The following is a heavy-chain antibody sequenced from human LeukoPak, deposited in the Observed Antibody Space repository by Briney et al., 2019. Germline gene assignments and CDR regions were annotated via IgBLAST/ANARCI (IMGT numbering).Heavy chain of an antibody. D-gene: IGHD3-9*01. CDR1: GYTFTSYH. CDR3: ATTNYDILTGYLYFDN. CDR2: INPSGGST. Sequence: ASVKVSFKASGYTFTSYHMHWVRQAPGQGLERMGVINPSGGSTRYAQKFQGRVTMTEDTSTDTTYMEVSSLRSEDTAVYYCATTNYDILTGYLYFDNWGQGTLVTVSS. V-gene: IGHV1-46*01. J-gene: IGHJ4*02.